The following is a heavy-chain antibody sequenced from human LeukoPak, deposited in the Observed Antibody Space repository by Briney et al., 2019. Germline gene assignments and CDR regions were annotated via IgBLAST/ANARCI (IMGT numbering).Heavy chain of an antibody. V-gene: IGHV1-2*02. Sequence: ASVKVSCKASGYTFTGYYMHWVRQAPGQGLEWMGWINPNSGGTNYAQKFQGRVTMTRDTSISTAYMELSRLRSDDTAVYYCARPSKKYCGGDCYFDYWGQGTLVTVSS. J-gene: IGHJ4*02. CDR2: INPNSGGT. CDR1: GYTFTGYY. D-gene: IGHD2-21*02. CDR3: ARPSKKYCGGDCYFDY.